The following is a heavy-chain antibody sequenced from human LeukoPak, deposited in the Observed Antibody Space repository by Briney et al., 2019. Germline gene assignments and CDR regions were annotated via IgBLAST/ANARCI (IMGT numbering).Heavy chain of an antibody. CDR1: GDSISASY. D-gene: IGHD6-6*01. CDR3: ARQTYSSSSGWVDP. J-gene: IGHJ5*02. Sequence: SETLSLTCAVSGDSISASYWSWVRQPPEKGLEWIGYISAITGTTNYNPSLKGRVTISVDKSTNHFSLNLTSVTAADTAVYYCARQTYSSSSGWVDPWGPGTLVTVSS. V-gene: IGHV4-4*09. CDR2: ISAITGTT.